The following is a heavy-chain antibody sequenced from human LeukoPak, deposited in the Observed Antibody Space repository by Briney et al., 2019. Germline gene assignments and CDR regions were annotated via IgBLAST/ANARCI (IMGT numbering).Heavy chain of an antibody. V-gene: IGHV3-9*01. CDR2: ISWNSRKI. J-gene: IGHJ4*02. CDR1: GFTFDEYA. CDR3: ARGMGYFGSGSLLWD. D-gene: IGHD3-10*01. Sequence: PGGSLRLSCAASGFTFDEYAMYWVRQAPGKALEWVSGISWNSRKIGYSESVKGRFTISRDNAKNSLYLQMKSLTTEDTALYYCARGMGYFGSGSLLWDWGQGTRVTVPS.